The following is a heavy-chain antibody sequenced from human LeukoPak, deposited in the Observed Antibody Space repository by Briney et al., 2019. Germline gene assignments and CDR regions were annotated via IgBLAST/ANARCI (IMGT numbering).Heavy chain of an antibody. Sequence: SVKVSCKASGGTFSSYAISWVRQAPGQGLEWMGGIIPIFGTANYAQKFQGRVTITTDESTSTAYMELSSLRSEDTAVSYCARDLMGSSNDGYNWFYPWGQGTLVTVSS. CDR2: IIPIFGTA. CDR3: ARDLMGSSNDGYNWFYP. V-gene: IGHV1-69*05. D-gene: IGHD6-13*01. CDR1: GGTFSSYA. J-gene: IGHJ5*02.